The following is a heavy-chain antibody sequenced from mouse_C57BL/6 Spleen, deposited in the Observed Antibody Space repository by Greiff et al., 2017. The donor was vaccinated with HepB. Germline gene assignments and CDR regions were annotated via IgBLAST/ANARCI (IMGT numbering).Heavy chain of an antibody. J-gene: IGHJ4*01. CDR1: GYTFPSYG. Sequence: QVQLQQSGAELARPGASVKLSCKASGYTFPSYGISWVKQRTGQGLEWIGEIYPRSGNTYYNEKFKGKATLTADKSSSTAYMELRSLTSEDSAVYFCARSRGLEGYAMDYWGQGTSVTVSS. CDR3: ARSRGLEGYAMDY. D-gene: IGHD2-4*01. V-gene: IGHV1-81*01. CDR2: IYPRSGNT.